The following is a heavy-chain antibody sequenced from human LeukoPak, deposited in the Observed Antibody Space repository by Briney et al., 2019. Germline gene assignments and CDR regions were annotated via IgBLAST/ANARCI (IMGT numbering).Heavy chain of an antibody. J-gene: IGHJ4*02. Sequence: SPTLSLTCATSGDSVSSDSAAWNWIRQSPSRGLEWLGRTYYRSKWFSDYALSVKSRITINADTSKNQFSLQLNSVTPEDTAVYYCARKGTVTTPFDYWGQGILATVSS. V-gene: IGHV6-1*01. D-gene: IGHD4-11*01. CDR2: TYYRSKWFS. CDR1: GDSVSSDSAA. CDR3: ARKGTVTTPFDY.